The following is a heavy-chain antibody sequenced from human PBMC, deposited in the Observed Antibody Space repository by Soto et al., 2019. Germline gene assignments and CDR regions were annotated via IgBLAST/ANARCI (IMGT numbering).Heavy chain of an antibody. Sequence: SETLSLTCAVYGGSFSGYYWSWIRQPPGKGLEWIGEINHSGSTNYNPSLKSRVTISVDTSKNQFSLKLSSVTAADTAVYYCARVVELGYCSSTSCRPGEYFDYWGQGTLVTVSS. V-gene: IGHV4-34*01. CDR3: ARVVELGYCSSTSCRPGEYFDY. CDR1: GGSFSGYY. J-gene: IGHJ4*02. CDR2: INHSGST. D-gene: IGHD2-2*01.